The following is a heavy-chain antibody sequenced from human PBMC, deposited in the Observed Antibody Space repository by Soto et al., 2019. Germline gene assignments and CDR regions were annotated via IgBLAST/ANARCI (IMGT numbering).Heavy chain of an antibody. D-gene: IGHD6-25*01. CDR2: IYYSGST. CDR1: GGSINNYY. J-gene: IGHJ6*02. Sequence: HVQVQESGPGLVKPSETLSLTCTVSGGSINNYYWSWIRQPPGKGLEWIAYIYYSGSTNYNPSFKRRVILSVDTSRNQFSLKLTSLTAADTAVYYCARWHSSSGYYGMDVWGQGTTVTVSS. CDR3: ARWHSSSGYYGMDV. V-gene: IGHV4-59*01.